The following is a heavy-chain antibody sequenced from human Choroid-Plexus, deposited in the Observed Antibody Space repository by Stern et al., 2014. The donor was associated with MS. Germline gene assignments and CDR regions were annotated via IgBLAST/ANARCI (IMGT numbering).Heavy chain of an antibody. V-gene: IGHV4-31*03. Sequence: QVQLVQSGPGLVKPSQTLSLTCTVSGGSISSGGYYWSWIRQHPGKGLEXIGYIYYSGSTYYNPSLKSRVSISVDTSKNQFSLKLSSVTAADTAVYYCARGPPDYYDSSGYYTYWGQGTLVTVSS. CDR3: ARGPPDYYDSSGYYTY. D-gene: IGHD3-22*01. CDR1: GGSISSGGYY. J-gene: IGHJ4*02. CDR2: IYYSGST.